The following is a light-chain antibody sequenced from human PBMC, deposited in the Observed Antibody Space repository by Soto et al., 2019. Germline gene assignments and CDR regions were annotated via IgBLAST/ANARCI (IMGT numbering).Light chain of an antibody. CDR2: DVS. V-gene: IGLV2-14*03. Sequence: QSALTQPASVSGPPGQSITISCTGTSSDVGGYNYVSWYQQHPGKAPKLMIYDVSNRPSGVSNRFSGSKSGNTASLTISGLQAEDEAEYYCSSYTSTNTVVFGGGTKVTVL. CDR3: SSYTSTNTVV. J-gene: IGLJ2*01. CDR1: SSDVGGYNY.